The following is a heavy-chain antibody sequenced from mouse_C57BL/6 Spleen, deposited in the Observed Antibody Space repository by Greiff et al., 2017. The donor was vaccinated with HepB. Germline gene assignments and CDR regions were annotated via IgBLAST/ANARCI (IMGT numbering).Heavy chain of an antibody. J-gene: IGHJ1*03. D-gene: IGHD1-1*01. CDR2: IHPNSGST. V-gene: IGHV1-64*01. Sequence: QVQLQQSGAELVKPGASVKLSCKASGYTFTSYWMHWVKQRPGQGLEWIGMIHPNSGSTNYNEKFKSKATLTVDKSSSTAYMQLSSLTSADSAVYYCASWDYYGSSYWYFDVWGTGTTVTVSS. CDR3: ASWDYYGSSYWYFDV. CDR1: GYTFTSYW.